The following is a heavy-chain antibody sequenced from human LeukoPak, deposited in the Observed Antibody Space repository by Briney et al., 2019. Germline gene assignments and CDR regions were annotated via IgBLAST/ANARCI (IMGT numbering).Heavy chain of an antibody. CDR1: GFTFSNFA. Sequence: PGGSLRLSCAASGFTFSNFAMHWVRQAPGKGLEWVAVISYDGSNNYYADSVKGRFTISRDNSKNTLYLEMNSLRAEDTAVYYCARRYFDSWGQGTLVTVSS. V-gene: IGHV3-30*04. CDR2: ISYDGSNN. CDR3: ARRYFDS. J-gene: IGHJ4*02.